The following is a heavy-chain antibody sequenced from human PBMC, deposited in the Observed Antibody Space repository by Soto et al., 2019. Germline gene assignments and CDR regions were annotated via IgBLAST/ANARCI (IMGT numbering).Heavy chain of an antibody. CDR1: GGSIGSGGYY. CDR2: IYYSGST. Sequence: SETLSLTCTVSGGSIGSGGYYWSWIRQHPGKGLEWIGYIYYSGSTYYNPSLKSRVTISVDTSKNQFSLKLSSVTAADTAVYYCARDTSMTTVTPYYGMDVWGQGTTVTVSS. J-gene: IGHJ6*02. D-gene: IGHD4-17*01. CDR3: ARDTSMTTVTPYYGMDV. V-gene: IGHV4-31*03.